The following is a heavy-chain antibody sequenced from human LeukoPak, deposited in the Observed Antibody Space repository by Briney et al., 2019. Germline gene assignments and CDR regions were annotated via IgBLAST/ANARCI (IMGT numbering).Heavy chain of an antibody. Sequence: ASVKVSCKASGYTFTRCAMNWVRQAPGQGLQWMGWINTDTGDPTYAQGFTGRFVFSLDTSVSTAYLQISSLKAEDTAVYYCARGSGDYEGSYYFDYWGQGTLVTVSP. D-gene: IGHD4-17*01. V-gene: IGHV7-4-1*02. CDR1: GYTFTRCA. CDR2: INTDTGDP. J-gene: IGHJ4*02. CDR3: ARGSGDYEGSYYFDY.